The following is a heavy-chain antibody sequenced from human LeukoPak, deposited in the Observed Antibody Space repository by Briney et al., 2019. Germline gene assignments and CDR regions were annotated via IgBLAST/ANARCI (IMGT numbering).Heavy chain of an antibody. D-gene: IGHD6-19*01. CDR2: ISAYNGNT. CDR3: ARDPPIAVAGTGYYYGMDV. V-gene: IGHV1-18*01. CDR1: GYTFTSYG. J-gene: IGHJ6*02. Sequence: GASVKVSCKASGYTFTSYGISWVRQAPGQGLEWMGWISAYNGNTNYAQKLQGRVTMTTDTSTSTAYMELRSLRSDDTAVYYCARDPPIAVAGTGYYYGMDVWGQGTTVTVSS.